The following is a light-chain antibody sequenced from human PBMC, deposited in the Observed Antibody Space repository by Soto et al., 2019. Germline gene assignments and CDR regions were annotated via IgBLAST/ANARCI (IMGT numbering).Light chain of an antibody. CDR2: GAS. V-gene: IGKV3-20*01. CDR1: QSVSSSY. J-gene: IGKJ1*01. Sequence: EIVLTQSPGTLSLSPGERATLSCRASQSVSSSYLAWYQQKPGQAPRLLIYGASSRATGIPAGVSGSGAGTALTLTISRLEPAAFAVYYCQQYGSSPTFGQATKVEIK. CDR3: QQYGSSPT.